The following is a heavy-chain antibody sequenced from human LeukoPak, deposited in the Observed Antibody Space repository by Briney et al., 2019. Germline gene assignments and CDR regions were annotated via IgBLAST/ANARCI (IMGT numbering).Heavy chain of an antibody. CDR2: IIPMFATP. D-gene: IGHD3-3*02. CDR1: GGTFNSNA. Sequence: GASVKVSCKASGGTFNSNAVAWVRQAPGQGLEWMGGIIPMFATPNYAQKFQGRLTITPDESATTVYMELSSLRSDDTAVYYCATEHILYYYMDLWGEGTTVTVSS. V-gene: IGHV1-69*13. CDR3: ATEHILYYYMDL. J-gene: IGHJ6*03.